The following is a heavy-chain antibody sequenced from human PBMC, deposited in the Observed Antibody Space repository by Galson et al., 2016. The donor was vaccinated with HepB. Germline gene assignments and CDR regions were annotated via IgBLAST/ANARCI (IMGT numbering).Heavy chain of an antibody. Sequence: SLRLSCAASGFAFSSHWMTWVRQAPGKGLEWVSVLYSGGPTYYAESVRGRFTISRDSSRNTPHLQMNSLRAEDTAVYYCAAEGAGEDWAFVFWGQGTLVTVSS. J-gene: IGHJ4*02. CDR1: GFAFSSHW. CDR2: LYSGGPT. CDR3: AAEGAGEDWAFVF. D-gene: IGHD6-19*01. V-gene: IGHV3-53*01.